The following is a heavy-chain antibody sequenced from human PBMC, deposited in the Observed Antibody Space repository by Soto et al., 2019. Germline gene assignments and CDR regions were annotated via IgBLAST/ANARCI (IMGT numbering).Heavy chain of an antibody. D-gene: IGHD4-17*01. J-gene: IGHJ4*02. V-gene: IGHV4-61*01. CDR2: VYYSGTP. CDR3: ARTTAGPNTLRSRYYFDN. Sequence: SETLSLTCSVSGGSVSDKTYYWSWIRQPPGKRLEWIGYVYYSGTPNYNPSLKSRVTISVDLSKNRFSLRLSSVTTADTALYYCARTTAGPNTLRSRYYFDNWGQGTLVTVSS. CDR1: GGSVSDKTYY.